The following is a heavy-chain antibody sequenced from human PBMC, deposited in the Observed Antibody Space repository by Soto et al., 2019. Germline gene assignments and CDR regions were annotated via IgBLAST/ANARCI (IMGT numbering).Heavy chain of an antibody. Sequence: PSETLSLTCGVHGASCIGYSWNWIRQPPGKGLEWIGEINPSGGTKYSPSLKSRVSISVDSSKNQFSLKLTSVTSADTAEYYCARGSMIFGVVALSNWFDPWGQGTLVTVSS. V-gene: IGHV4-34*01. D-gene: IGHD3-3*01. CDR3: ARGSMIFGVVALSNWFDP. J-gene: IGHJ5*02. CDR2: INPSGGT. CDR1: GASCIGYS.